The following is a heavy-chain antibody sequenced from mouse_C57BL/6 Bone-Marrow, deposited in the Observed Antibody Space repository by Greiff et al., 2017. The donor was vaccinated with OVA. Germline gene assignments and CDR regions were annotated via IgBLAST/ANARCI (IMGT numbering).Heavy chain of an antibody. J-gene: IGHJ3*01. V-gene: IGHV5-16*01. D-gene: IGHD4-1*01. CDR1: GFTFSDYY. Sequence: EVMLVESEGGLVQPGSSMKLSCTASGFTFSDYYMAWVRQVPEKGLEWVANINYDGSSTYYLDSLKSRFIISRDNAKNILYLQMSSLKSEDTATYYCARGLGSFAYWGQGTLVTVSA. CDR2: INYDGSST. CDR3: ARGLGSFAY.